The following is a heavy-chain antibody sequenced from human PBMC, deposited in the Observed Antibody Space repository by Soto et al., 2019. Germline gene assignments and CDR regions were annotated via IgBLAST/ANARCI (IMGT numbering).Heavy chain of an antibody. CDR1: GGTFSSYT. Sequence: SVKVSCKASGGTFSSYTISWVRQAPGQGLEWMGRIIPILGIANYAQKFQGRVTITADKSTSTAYMELSSLRSEDTAVYYCASPHDYGDYVNDYWGQGTLVTVSS. CDR3: ASPHDYGDYVNDY. CDR2: IIPILGIA. D-gene: IGHD4-17*01. V-gene: IGHV1-69*02. J-gene: IGHJ4*02.